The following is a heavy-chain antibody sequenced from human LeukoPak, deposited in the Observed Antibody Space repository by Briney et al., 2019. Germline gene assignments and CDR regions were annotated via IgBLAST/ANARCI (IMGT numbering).Heavy chain of an antibody. CDR3: ARGDRPYKFDY. CDR2: IYTSGST. Sequence: SETLSLTCTVAGGSISSYYWSWIRQPPGKGLEWIGYIYTSGSTNYNPSLKSRVTISVDTSKNQFSLKLSSVTAADTAVYYCARGDRPYKFDYWGQGTLVTVSS. J-gene: IGHJ4*02. CDR1: GGSISSYY. V-gene: IGHV4-4*09. D-gene: IGHD5-24*01.